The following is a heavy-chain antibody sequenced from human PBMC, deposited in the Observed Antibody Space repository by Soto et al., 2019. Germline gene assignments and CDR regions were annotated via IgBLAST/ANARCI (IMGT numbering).Heavy chain of an antibody. CDR1: GGSFSGYY. J-gene: IGHJ4*02. V-gene: IGHV4-34*01. Sequence: PSETLSLTCTVYGGSFSGYYWSWIRQPPGKGLEWIGEINHSGSTNYNPSLKSRVTISVDTSKNQFSLKLRSVTAADTAVYYCARLGEYSGSTTLDYWGQGTLVTVSS. CDR3: ARLGEYSGSTTLDY. D-gene: IGHD5-12*01. CDR2: INHSGST.